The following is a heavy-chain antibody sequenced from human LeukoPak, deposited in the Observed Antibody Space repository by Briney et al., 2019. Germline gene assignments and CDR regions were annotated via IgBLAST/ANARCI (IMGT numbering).Heavy chain of an antibody. V-gene: IGHV1-46*03. Sequence: ASVKVSCKASGYTFTSYYMHWVRQAPGQGLEWMGIINPSGGSTSYAQKFQGRVTMTRDTSTSTVYMELSSLRSEDTAVYYCGRVGSSPYYFDLWGRGTLVTVSS. J-gene: IGHJ2*01. CDR3: GRVGSSPYYFDL. CDR1: GYTFTSYY. CDR2: INPSGGST. D-gene: IGHD1-26*01.